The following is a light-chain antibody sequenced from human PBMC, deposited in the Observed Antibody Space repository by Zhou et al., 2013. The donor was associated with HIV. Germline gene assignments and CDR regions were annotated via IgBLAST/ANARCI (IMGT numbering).Light chain of an antibody. J-gene: IGKJ2*01. V-gene: IGKV1-39*01. CDR3: QQSYSTLYT. CDR1: QSISSY. Sequence: DIQMTQSPSSLSASVGDRVTITCRASQSISSYLNWYQQKPGKAPRLLIYAASSLQRGVPSRFRGSGSGTDFTLTISSLQPEDFATYYCQQSYSTLYTFGQGTKLEIK. CDR2: AAS.